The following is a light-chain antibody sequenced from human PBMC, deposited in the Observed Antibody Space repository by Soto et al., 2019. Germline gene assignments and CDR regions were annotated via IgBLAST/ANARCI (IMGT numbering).Light chain of an antibody. CDR2: EVN. CDR1: SGDVGNYNL. J-gene: IGLJ1*01. CDR3: CSYVGSSTSYV. V-gene: IGLV2-23*02. Sequence: QSALTQPASVSGSPGQSITISCTGTSGDVGNYNLVSWYQQHPGKAPKLMIYEVNKWPSGVSNRFYGSKSGNTASLTISGLQAEDEADYYCCSYVGSSTSYVFGTGTKVTVL.